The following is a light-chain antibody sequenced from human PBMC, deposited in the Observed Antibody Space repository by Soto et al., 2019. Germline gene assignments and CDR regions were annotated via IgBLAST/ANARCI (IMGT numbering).Light chain of an antibody. J-gene: IGKJ1*01. CDR1: QSINNY. Sequence: DIQMTQSPSTLSASVGDRVTITCRASQSINNYLAWYQQKPGKAPRRLIYKASTLESGVPSRFSGSGSGTEFTLSISSLQPDDFATYYCQQYESLPRTFGQGTKVEIK. CDR2: KAS. V-gene: IGKV1-5*03. CDR3: QQYESLPRT.